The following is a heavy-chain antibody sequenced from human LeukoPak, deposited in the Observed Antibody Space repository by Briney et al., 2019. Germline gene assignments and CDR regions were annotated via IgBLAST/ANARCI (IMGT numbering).Heavy chain of an antibody. CDR2: ISGSRCSK. CDR1: GFTLHSYA. V-gene: IGHV3-23*01. D-gene: IGHD3-3*01. Sequence: GVTLSLPHAASGFTLHSYAMSRVRQAPAKGLEWVSAISGSRCSKYYPDSVKRRFTNPRDNSKHTLYLLVNRLRAEDTAVYYCAKDPKRWSFAIFGVVTLMDYWGQGTLVTVSS. J-gene: IGHJ4*02. CDR3: AKDPKRWSFAIFGVVTLMDY.